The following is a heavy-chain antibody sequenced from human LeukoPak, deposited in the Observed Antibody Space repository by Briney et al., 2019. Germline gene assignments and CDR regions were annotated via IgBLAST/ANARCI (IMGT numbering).Heavy chain of an antibody. CDR2: ISYDGSNK. D-gene: IGHD1-1*01. V-gene: IGHV3-30*18. CDR3: AKIGGNWSDVFD. J-gene: IGHJ4*02. Sequence: QPGRSLRLSCAASGFTFSSYGMHWVRQAPGKGLEWVAVISYDGSNKYYADSVKGRFTISRDNSKNTLYLQMNSLRAEDTAVYYCAKIGGNWSDVFDWGQGTLVTVSS. CDR1: GFTFSSYG.